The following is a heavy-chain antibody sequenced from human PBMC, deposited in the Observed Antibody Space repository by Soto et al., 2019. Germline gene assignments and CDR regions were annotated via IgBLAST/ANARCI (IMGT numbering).Heavy chain of an antibody. CDR2: IGHLENT. CDR1: GGSITHGGFS. J-gene: IGHJ4*02. V-gene: IGHV4-30-2*06. CDR3: ARGGGNDPFDS. Sequence: QLRLQESGSGVVRTSETLSLTCTVSGGSITHGGFSWSWIRKSPGKGLEWIGYIGHLENTYFHPTFKSRLNISIDRSKNQFSLNLSSVPAADRAVYYCARGGGNDPFDSWGQGVLVSVSS. D-gene: IGHD5-12*01.